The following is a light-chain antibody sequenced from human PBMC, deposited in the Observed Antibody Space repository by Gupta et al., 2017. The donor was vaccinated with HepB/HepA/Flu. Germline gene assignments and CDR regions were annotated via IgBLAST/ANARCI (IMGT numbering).Light chain of an antibody. CDR2: EVS. CDR1: SSDVGSYYL. V-gene: IGLV2-23*02. Sequence: SALTQPASVSGSPGPSITISCTGTSSDVGSYYLVSWYQQPPGKAPKLMIYEVSKRPSGVSNRFSGSKSGNTASLTISGLQAEDEADYYCCSYAGSSTFVVFGGGTKLTVL. J-gene: IGLJ2*01. CDR3: CSYAGSSTFVV.